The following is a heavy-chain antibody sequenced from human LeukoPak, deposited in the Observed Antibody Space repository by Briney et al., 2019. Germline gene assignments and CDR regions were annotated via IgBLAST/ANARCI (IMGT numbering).Heavy chain of an antibody. CDR2: IYYTGNT. V-gene: IGHV4-4*02. Sequence: SETLSLTCAVSGGSITSSNWWSWVRQPPGKGLEWIGEIYYTGNTNYNPSLKSRVTISVDTSKNQFSLKLSSVTAADTAVYYCARSVEGYCSGGSCYSYYYYMDVWGKGTTVTVSS. CDR3: ARSVEGYCSGGSCYSYYYYMDV. CDR1: GGSITSSNW. J-gene: IGHJ6*03. D-gene: IGHD2-15*01.